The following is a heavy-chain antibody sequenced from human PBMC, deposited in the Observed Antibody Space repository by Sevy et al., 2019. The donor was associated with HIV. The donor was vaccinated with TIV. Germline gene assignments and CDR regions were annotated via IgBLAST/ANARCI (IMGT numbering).Heavy chain of an antibody. Sequence: GGSLRLSCAVSEFAFSDYWMHWVRQAPGKGLVWVSSINREGNITNYADSVKGRFTISRANANYSLYLQMNSLSAEDTAVYYCARDRDYYDSSGYNSDVFDIWGQGTMVTVSS. J-gene: IGHJ3*02. V-gene: IGHV3-74*01. CDR3: ARDRDYYDSSGYNSDVFDI. D-gene: IGHD3-22*01. CDR1: EFAFSDYW. CDR2: INREGNIT.